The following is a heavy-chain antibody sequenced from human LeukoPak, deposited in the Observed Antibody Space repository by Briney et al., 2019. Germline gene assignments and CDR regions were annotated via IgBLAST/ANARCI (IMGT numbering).Heavy chain of an antibody. Sequence: GGSLRLSCAASGFTFSSYWMSWVRQAPGKGLEWVANIKQDGSEKYYVDSVKGRFTISRDNAKNSLYLQMNSLRAEDTAVYYCARGYVWGSYRRSYYFDYWGQGTLVTVSS. D-gene: IGHD3-16*02. J-gene: IGHJ4*02. CDR2: IKQDGSEK. V-gene: IGHV3-7*01. CDR1: GFTFSSYW. CDR3: ARGYVWGSYRRSYYFDY.